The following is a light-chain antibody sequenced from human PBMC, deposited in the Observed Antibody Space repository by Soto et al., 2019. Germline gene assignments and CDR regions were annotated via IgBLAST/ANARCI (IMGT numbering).Light chain of an antibody. CDR2: WAS. CDR3: QQYYSTPLT. CDR1: QSVLYSSNNKNY. Sequence: DIVMTQSPDSLAVSLGERATINCKSSQSVLYSSNNKNYLAWYQQKPGQPPKLXIYWASTRGSGVPDRFSGSGSGTDFTLTISSLQAEDVAVYYCQQYYSTPLTFGGGTKVDIK. V-gene: IGKV4-1*01. J-gene: IGKJ4*01.